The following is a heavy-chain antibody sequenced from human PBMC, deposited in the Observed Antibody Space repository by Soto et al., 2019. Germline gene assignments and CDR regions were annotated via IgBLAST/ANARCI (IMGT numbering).Heavy chain of an antibody. Sequence: SETLSLTCTVSGGAISVYYWTLIRQPAGKGLEWIGRIYSSGGTKYNPSLKSRVDMSLDMSKNQFSLRLNSVTAADTAVYYCARGQRCHDSFDPWGQGTLLTLSS. J-gene: IGHJ5*02. CDR3: ARGQRCHDSFDP. CDR1: GGAISVYY. CDR2: IYSSGGT. V-gene: IGHV4-4*07.